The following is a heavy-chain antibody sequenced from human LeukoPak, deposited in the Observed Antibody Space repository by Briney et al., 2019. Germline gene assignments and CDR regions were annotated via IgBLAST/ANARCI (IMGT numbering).Heavy chain of an antibody. CDR3: ARGGSY. V-gene: IGHV3-7*01. J-gene: IGHJ4*02. CDR2: IKKDGSEK. Sequence: GGSLRLSCAASGFTFSNYWMTWVRQAPGKGLEWVANIKKDGSEKNYVDSVKGRFTISRDNAKNSLYLQMNSLRAEDTAVYYCARGGSYWGQGTLVTVSS. CDR1: GFTFSNYW.